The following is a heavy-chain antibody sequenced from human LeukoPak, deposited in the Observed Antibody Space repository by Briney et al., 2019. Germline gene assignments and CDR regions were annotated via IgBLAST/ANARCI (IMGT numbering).Heavy chain of an antibody. D-gene: IGHD2-2*01. CDR1: GFTFSSYE. CDR3: ARKYCSTTSCLFDN. V-gene: IGHV3-48*03. Sequence: GGSLRLSCAVSGFTFSSYEMNWVRQAPGKGLQWVSDISSSGTTIYYADSVKGRFTISRDNAKNSLYLQMISLRAEDTAVYYCARKYCSTTSCLFDNWGQGTLVTVSS. CDR2: ISSSGTTI. J-gene: IGHJ4*02.